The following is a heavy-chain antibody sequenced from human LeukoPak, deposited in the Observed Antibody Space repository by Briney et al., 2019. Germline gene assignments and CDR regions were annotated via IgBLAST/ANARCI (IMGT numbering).Heavy chain of an antibody. CDR3: AVEILWFGEPPGAFDI. D-gene: IGHD3-10*01. V-gene: IGHV6-1*01. CDR2: TYYRSKWYN. CDR1: GDSVSSNSAA. Sequence: SQTLSLTCAISGDSVSSNSAAWNWIRQSPSRGLEWLGRTYYRSKWYNDYAVSVKSRITINPDTSKNQFSLQLNSVTPEDTAVYYCAVEILWFGEPPGAFDIWGQGTMVTVSS. J-gene: IGHJ3*02.